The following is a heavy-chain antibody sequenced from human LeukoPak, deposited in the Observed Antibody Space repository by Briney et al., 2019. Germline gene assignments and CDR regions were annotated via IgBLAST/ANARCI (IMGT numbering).Heavy chain of an antibody. CDR3: ARVKSSSYYFDY. V-gene: IGHV1-18*01. Sequence: ASVKVSCKASGYTFISYGISWMRQAPGHGLEWMGWISAYNGNTNYAQKLQGRVTMTTDTSTSTAYMELRSLRSDDTAVYYCARVKSSSYYFDYWGQGTVVTVSS. J-gene: IGHJ4*02. CDR1: GYTFISYG. CDR2: ISAYNGNT. D-gene: IGHD6-6*01.